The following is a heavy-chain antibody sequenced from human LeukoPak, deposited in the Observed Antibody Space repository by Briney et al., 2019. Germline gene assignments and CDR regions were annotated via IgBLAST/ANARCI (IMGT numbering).Heavy chain of an antibody. D-gene: IGHD3-10*01. CDR3: AKDHSYGSQNEGDY. V-gene: IGHV3-30*02. CDR2: IRYDGSNK. CDR1: GFTFSSYG. J-gene: IGHJ4*02. Sequence: WGSLSLSCAASGFTFSSYGMHWVRQAPGKGLEWVAFIRYDGSNKYYADSVKGRFTISRDNSKNTLYLQMNSLRAEDTAVYYCAKDHSYGSQNEGDYWGQGTLVIVSS.